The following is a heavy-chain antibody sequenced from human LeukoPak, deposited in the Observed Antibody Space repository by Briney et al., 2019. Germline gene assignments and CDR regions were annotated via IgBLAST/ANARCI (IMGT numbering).Heavy chain of an antibody. Sequence: GGSLRLSCAASGFTFSSYSMNWVRQAPGKGLEWVSSISSSSSYIYYADSVKGRFTTSRDNAKNSLYLQMNSLRAEDTAVYYCAKNIAVAGIDAFDIWGQGTMVTVSS. D-gene: IGHD6-19*01. V-gene: IGHV3-21*01. CDR2: ISSSSSYI. CDR1: GFTFSSYS. J-gene: IGHJ3*02. CDR3: AKNIAVAGIDAFDI.